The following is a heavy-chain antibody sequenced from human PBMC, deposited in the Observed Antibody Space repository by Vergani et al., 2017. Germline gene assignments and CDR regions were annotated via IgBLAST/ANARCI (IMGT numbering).Heavy chain of an antibody. Sequence: EVQLLESGGDLVQPGGSLRLSCAASGFTFNHYAMNWVRQAPGKGLEGVSGISGSGGSTYYAGSVKGRFTISRDSSKNTLYLQMNSLSAGDTVVYYCAKANPLNCGYDYLYYYHAMDVGGQGTTVTVSS. J-gene: IGHJ6*02. CDR3: AKANPLNCGYDYLYYYHAMDV. D-gene: IGHD5-12*01. CDR2: ISGSGGST. CDR1: GFTFNHYA. V-gene: IGHV3-23*01.